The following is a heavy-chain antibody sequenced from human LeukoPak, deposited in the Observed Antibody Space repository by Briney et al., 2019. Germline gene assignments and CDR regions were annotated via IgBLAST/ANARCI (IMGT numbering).Heavy chain of an antibody. CDR2: IYHSGST. CDR3: ARDGGYCSGGSCYYYYGMDV. V-gene: IGHV4-38-2*01. Sequence: KPSETLSLTCAGSGYSISSGYYWGWIRQPPGKGLEWIGSIYHSGSTYYNPSLKSRVTISVDTSKNQFSLKLSSVTAADTAVYYCARDGGYCSGGSCYYYYGMDVWGKGTTVTVSS. CDR1: GYSISSGYY. J-gene: IGHJ6*04. D-gene: IGHD2-15*01.